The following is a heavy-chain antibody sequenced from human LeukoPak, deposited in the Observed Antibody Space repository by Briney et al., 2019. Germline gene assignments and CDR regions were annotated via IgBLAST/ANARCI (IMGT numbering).Heavy chain of an antibody. CDR2: ISESGGTI. J-gene: IGHJ6*02. D-gene: IGHD5-24*01. CDR1: GFTFSDHY. CDR3: ARDRQPSNYIGKDV. V-gene: IGHV3-11*01. Sequence: GGSLRLSCAASGFTFSDHYMSWVRQAPGKGLEWISYISESGGTIFYVDSVKGRFTISRDNAKSSLSLQMNSLTAEDTAIYYCARDRQPSNYIGKDVWGQGTTVTVSS.